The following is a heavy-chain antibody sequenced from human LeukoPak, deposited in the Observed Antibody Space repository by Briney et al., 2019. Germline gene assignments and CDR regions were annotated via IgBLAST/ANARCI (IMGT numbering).Heavy chain of an antibody. Sequence: SETLSLTCTVSGGSISSYYWSWIRQPAGKGLEWIGRIYTSGSTNYNPSLKSRVTISVDTSKNQFSLKLSSVTAADTAVYYCARSRPTAMVTRWFDYWGQGTLVTVSS. V-gene: IGHV4-4*07. D-gene: IGHD5-18*01. CDR1: GGSISSYY. J-gene: IGHJ4*02. CDR3: ARSRPTAMVTRWFDY. CDR2: IYTSGST.